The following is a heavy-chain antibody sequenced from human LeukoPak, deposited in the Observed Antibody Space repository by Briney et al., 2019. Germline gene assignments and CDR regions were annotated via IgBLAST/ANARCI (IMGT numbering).Heavy chain of an antibody. Sequence: ASVKVSCKASGYSFTGYYIHWVRQAPGQGLDWMGWINPNSGVTNYAQKFQGRVTMTRDTSISTAYMGLSSLGSDDTAMYYCATRGGDTVTTIDYWGQGTLVTVSS. J-gene: IGHJ4*02. D-gene: IGHD4-17*01. CDR1: GYSFTGYY. CDR2: INPNSGVT. V-gene: IGHV1-2*02. CDR3: ATRGGDTVTTIDY.